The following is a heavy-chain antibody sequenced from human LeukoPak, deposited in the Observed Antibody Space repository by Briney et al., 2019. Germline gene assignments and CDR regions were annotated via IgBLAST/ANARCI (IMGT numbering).Heavy chain of an antibody. CDR3: ARGYCSDGSCYGRTEAIRYYYYYGMDV. Sequence: ASVKVSCKASGGTFSSYAISWVRQAPGQGLEWMGGIIPIFGTANYAQKFQGRVTITADESTSTAYMELSSLRSEDTAVYYCARGYCSDGSCYGRTEAIRYYYYYGMDVWGQGTTVTVSS. D-gene: IGHD2-15*01. CDR1: GGTFSSYA. J-gene: IGHJ6*02. V-gene: IGHV1-69*13. CDR2: IIPIFGTA.